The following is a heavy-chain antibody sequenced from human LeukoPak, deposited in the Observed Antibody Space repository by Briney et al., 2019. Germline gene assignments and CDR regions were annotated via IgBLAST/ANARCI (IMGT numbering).Heavy chain of an antibody. V-gene: IGHV4-39*07. CDR1: GVSIGSSDYY. CDR3: ARDGAAAGLDY. D-gene: IGHD6-13*01. J-gene: IGHJ4*02. CDR2: IFYSGST. Sequence: SETLSLTCTVSGVSIGSSDYYWDWLRQPPGKGLEWIGNIFYSGSTYYNPSLKSRVTISIDMSKNQFSLKLSSVTAADTAVYYCARDGAAAGLDYWGQGTLVTVSS.